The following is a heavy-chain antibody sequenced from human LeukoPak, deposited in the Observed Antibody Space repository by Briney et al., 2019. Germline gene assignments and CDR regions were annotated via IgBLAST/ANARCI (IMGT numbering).Heavy chain of an antibody. CDR3: ARTYYGDPPYYFDY. D-gene: IGHD4-17*01. V-gene: IGHV4-4*07. Sequence: SETLSLTCTVSGGSISSYYRSWIRQPAGKGLEWIGRIYTSGSTNYNPSLKSRVTMSVDTSKNQFSLKLSSVTAADTAVYYCARTYYGDPPYYFDYWGQGTLVTVSS. CDR1: GGSISSYY. J-gene: IGHJ4*02. CDR2: IYTSGST.